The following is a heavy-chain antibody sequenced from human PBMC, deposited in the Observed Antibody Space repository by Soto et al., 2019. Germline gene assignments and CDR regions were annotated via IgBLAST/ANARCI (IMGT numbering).Heavy chain of an antibody. J-gene: IGHJ6*02. Sequence: SETLSLTCTVSGGSISGYYWSWIRQPPGKGLEWIGYMYKTGSTVYNPSFKSRVTISVDTSKNQFSLKPNSVTAADTAVYYCARDLWGYCGTDCYPLDVWGQGTTVTVSS. V-gene: IGHV4-59*01. D-gene: IGHD2-21*02. CDR2: MYKTGST. CDR1: GGSISGYY. CDR3: ARDLWGYCGTDCYPLDV.